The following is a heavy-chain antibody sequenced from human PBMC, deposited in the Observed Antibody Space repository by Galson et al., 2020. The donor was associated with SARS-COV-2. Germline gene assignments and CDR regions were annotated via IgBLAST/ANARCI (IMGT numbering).Heavy chain of an antibody. CDR2: ISYDGSNK. V-gene: IGHV3-30*18. D-gene: IGHD3-10*01. J-gene: IGHJ4*02. CDR3: AKGVLVLIWFGELDY. CDR1: GFTFSSYG. Sequence: GGSLRLSCAASGFTFSSYGMHWVRQAPGKGLEWVAVISYDGSNKYYADSVKGRFTISRDNSKNTLYLQMNSLRAEDTAVYYCAKGVLVLIWFGELDYWGQGTLVTVSS.